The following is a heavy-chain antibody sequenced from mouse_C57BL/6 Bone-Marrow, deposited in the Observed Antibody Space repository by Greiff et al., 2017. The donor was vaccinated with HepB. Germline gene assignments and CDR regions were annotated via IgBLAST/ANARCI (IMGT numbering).Heavy chain of an antibody. V-gene: IGHV1-55*01. D-gene: IGHD3-2*02. J-gene: IGHJ4*01. CDR1: GYTFTSYW. CDR2: IYPGSGST. Sequence: VQLQQPGAELVKPGASVKMSCKASGYTFTSYWITWVKQRPGQGLEWIGDIYPGSGSTNYNEKLKSKATLTVDTSSSTAYMQLSSLTSEDSAVYYCASSGYVLYAMYYWGQGTSVTVSS. CDR3: ASSGYVLYAMYY.